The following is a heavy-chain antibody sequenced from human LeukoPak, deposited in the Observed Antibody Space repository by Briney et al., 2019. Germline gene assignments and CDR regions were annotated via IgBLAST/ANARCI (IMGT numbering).Heavy chain of an antibody. J-gene: IGHJ4*02. CDR1: GFTFSSYS. V-gene: IGHV3-21*01. CDR3: ASALSYSYGSMDF. Sequence: KSGGSLRLSCAASGFTFSSYSMIWVRQAPGKGLEWVSSISSGSKYIYNADSVKGRFTISRDNANNSLYLQMNSLRAEDTAVYYCASALSYSYGSMDFWGQGTPVIVSS. CDR2: ISSGSKYI. D-gene: IGHD5-18*01.